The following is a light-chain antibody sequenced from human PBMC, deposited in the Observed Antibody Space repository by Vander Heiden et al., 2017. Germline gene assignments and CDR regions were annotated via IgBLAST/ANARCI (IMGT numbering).Light chain of an antibody. CDR3: QQSYSTPPLT. CDR2: AAS. V-gene: IGKV1-39*01. J-gene: IGKJ4*01. Sequence: DIQMTQSPSSLSASVGDRVTITCRASQSISSYLNWYQQKPGKAPKLLIYAASSFQSGVPSRFSSSRSGTDFTLTISSLQPEDFATYYCQQSYSTPPLTFGGGTKVEIK. CDR1: QSISSY.